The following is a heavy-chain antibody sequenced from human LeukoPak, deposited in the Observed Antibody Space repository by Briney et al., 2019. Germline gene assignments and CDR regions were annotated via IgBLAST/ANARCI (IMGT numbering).Heavy chain of an antibody. Sequence: GGSLRLSCAASAFTFSSYAMSWVRQAPGKGLEWVSAISGSGGSTYYADSVKGRFTISRDNSKNTLYLQMNSLRAEDTAVYYCAKDYYDSSGRWFDPWGQGTLVTVSS. J-gene: IGHJ5*02. V-gene: IGHV3-23*01. CDR1: AFTFSSYA. D-gene: IGHD3-22*01. CDR3: AKDYYDSSGRWFDP. CDR2: ISGSGGST.